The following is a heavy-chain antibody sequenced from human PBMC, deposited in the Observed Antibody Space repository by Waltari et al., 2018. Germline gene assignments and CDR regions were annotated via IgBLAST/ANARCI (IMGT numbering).Heavy chain of an antibody. CDR2: IYYSGST. Sequence: QVQLQESGPGLVKPSETLSLTCTVSGGSISSYYWSWIRQPPGKGLEWIGYIYYSGSTNYNPSLKSRVTISVDTSKNQFSLKLSSVTAADTAVYYCARGCGGNYNWFDPWGQGTLVTVSS. J-gene: IGHJ5*02. CDR3: ARGCGGNYNWFDP. V-gene: IGHV4-59*01. D-gene: IGHD2-21*02. CDR1: GGSISSYY.